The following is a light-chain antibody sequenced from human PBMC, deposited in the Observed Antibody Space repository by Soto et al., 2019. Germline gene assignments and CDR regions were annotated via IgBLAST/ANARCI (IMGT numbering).Light chain of an antibody. CDR1: SSNIGDNY. Sequence: QSVLTQPPSVPAAPGQQVTISCSGSSSNIGDNYVSWYQHFPGTAPKLVVYDNDRRPSGIPGRFSGSKSGTSATLVIAGLQTGDEADYYCGTWDDRLDGNYVFGTGTKVT. V-gene: IGLV1-51*01. J-gene: IGLJ1*01. CDR3: GTWDDRLDGNYV. CDR2: DND.